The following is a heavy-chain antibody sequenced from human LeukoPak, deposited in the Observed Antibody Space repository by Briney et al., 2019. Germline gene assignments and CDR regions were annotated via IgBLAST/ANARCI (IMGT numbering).Heavy chain of an antibody. J-gene: IGHJ3*02. D-gene: IGHD1/OR15-1a*01. CDR1: GYTFTSCG. CDR3: ATNSRLGSFDI. V-gene: IGHV1-18*01. Sequence: GASVKVSCKASGYTFTSCGISWVRQAPGQGLEWMGWISAYNGNTNYAQKLQGRVTMTTDTSTSTAYMELSSLRSEDTAVYYCATNSRLGSFDIWGQGTMATVSS. CDR2: ISAYNGNT.